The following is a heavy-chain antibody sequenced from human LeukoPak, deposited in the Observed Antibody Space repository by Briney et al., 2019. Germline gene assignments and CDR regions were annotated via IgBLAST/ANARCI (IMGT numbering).Heavy chain of an antibody. Sequence: GGSLRLSCAVSGFSVNDNYMSWVRQAPGKGMQWVSVMFPDGRTYYADSVKGRFTISRDLARNTLLLQMHSLRADDTAVHYCARTNPVYGDYDYWGQGTLVTVSS. V-gene: IGHV3-53*01. CDR3: ARTNPVYGDYDY. J-gene: IGHJ4*02. D-gene: IGHD4-17*01. CDR1: GFSVNDNY. CDR2: MFPDGRT.